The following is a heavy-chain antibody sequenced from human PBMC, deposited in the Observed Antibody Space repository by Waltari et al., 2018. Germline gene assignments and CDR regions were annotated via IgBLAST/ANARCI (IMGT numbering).Heavy chain of an antibody. Sequence: EVQVLESGGGLVQPGGSLRLSCAASGFPFSSYAMTWVRQAPGKGLEWVASVSGRGTNTNYADSVKGRFTLSRDNSKNTLHLQMNSLRAEDTAVYYCAKAVEIWFYAFDIWGQGTMVTVSS. V-gene: IGHV3-23*01. J-gene: IGHJ3*02. CDR1: GFPFSSYA. CDR2: VSGRGTNT. D-gene: IGHD3-10*01. CDR3: AKAVEIWFYAFDI.